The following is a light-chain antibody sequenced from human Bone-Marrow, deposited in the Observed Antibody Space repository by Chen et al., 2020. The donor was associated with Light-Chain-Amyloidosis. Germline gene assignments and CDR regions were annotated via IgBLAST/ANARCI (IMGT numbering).Light chain of an antibody. CDR2: GAS. V-gene: IGKV3-20*01. Sequence: IVLTQTSGTLSLFPGERATLSCRASQSVSSSYLAWYQQKPGQAHRLRIYGASSRATGIPDRLSGSGSGTDFTLTISRLEPEDFAVYYCQQYGSSPTFGGGTKVEIK. CDR1: QSVSSSY. CDR3: QQYGSSPT. J-gene: IGKJ4*01.